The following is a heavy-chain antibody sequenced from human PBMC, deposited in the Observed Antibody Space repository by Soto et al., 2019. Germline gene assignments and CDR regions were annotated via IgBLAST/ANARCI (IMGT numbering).Heavy chain of an antibody. CDR1: GYTFTSSA. CDR2: INAGNGNT. CDR3: ARGDVMTVSSHFDY. Sequence: ASVKASCKAIGYTFTSSAMHWVRQAPGQGLEWMGWINAGNGNTKYSQRFQGRVTITRDTSASTAYMELSSLRSEDTAVYYCARGDVMTVSSHFDYWGHGTLVTVSS. J-gene: IGHJ4*01. D-gene: IGHD2-21*02. V-gene: IGHV1-3*01.